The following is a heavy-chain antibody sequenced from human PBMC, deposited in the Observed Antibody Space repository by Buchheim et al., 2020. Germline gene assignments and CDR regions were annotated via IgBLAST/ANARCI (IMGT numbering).Heavy chain of an antibody. D-gene: IGHD3-3*01. V-gene: IGHV3-49*04. Sequence: EVQLVESGGGLVQPGRSLRLSCTASRFTFGDYAMSWVRQAPGKGLEWVGFIRSKAYGGTTEYAASVKGRFTISRDDSKSIPYLQMSSLKTEDTAVYYCTRESLGYYSLKYYYYMDVWGKGTT. CDR3: TRESLGYYSLKYYYYMDV. CDR2: IRSKAYGGTT. CDR1: RFTFGDYA. J-gene: IGHJ6*03.